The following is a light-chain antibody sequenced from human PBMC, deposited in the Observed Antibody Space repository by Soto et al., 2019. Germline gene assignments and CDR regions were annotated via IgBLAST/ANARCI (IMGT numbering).Light chain of an antibody. CDR2: GTS. J-gene: IGKJ5*01. V-gene: IGKV3-20*01. CDR3: QQYDNSPIT. CDR1: QSVRSNC. Sequence: EIVLTQSPGTLSSSPGERATLSCRASQSVRSNCLAWYQHKPGQAPRLLIYGTSSRATDIPDRFTGSGSGTDFTLTISRLEPEDFAVYYCQQYDNSPITFGQGTRLEIK.